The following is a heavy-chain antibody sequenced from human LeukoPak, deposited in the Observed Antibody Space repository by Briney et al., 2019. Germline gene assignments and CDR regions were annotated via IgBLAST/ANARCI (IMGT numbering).Heavy chain of an antibody. Sequence: RPSETLSLTCAVYGGSFSGYYWSWIRQPPGKGLEWIGETNHSGSTNYNPSLKSRVTISVDTSKNQFSLKLSSVTAADTAVYYCARRKGRAYFDYWGQGTLVTVSS. CDR1: GGSFSGYY. D-gene: IGHD2-15*01. CDR2: TNHSGST. J-gene: IGHJ4*02. V-gene: IGHV4-34*01. CDR3: ARRKGRAYFDY.